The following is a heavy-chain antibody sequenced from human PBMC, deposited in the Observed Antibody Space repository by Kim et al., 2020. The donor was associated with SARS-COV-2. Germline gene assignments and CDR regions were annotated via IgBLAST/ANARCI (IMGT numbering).Heavy chain of an antibody. J-gene: IGHJ4*02. V-gene: IGHV1-18*01. CDR3: ARGRMMYGSSGVDY. D-gene: IGHD6-19*01. Sequence: AQKLQGRVTMTTDTSTSTAYMELRSLRSDDTAVYYCARGRMMYGSSGVDYWGQGTLVTVSS.